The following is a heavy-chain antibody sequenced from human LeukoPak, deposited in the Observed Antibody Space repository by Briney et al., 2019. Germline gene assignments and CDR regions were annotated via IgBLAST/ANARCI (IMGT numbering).Heavy chain of an antibody. Sequence: GESLKISCKGSGYSFTSYWIGWVRQMPGKGLEWMGIIYPGDSDTRYSPSFQGQVTISADKSISTAYLQWSSLKASGTAMYYCARFSAREDSSGYYYYFDYWGQGTLVTVSS. V-gene: IGHV5-51*01. CDR3: ARFSAREDSSGYYYYFDY. D-gene: IGHD3-22*01. J-gene: IGHJ4*02. CDR1: GYSFTSYW. CDR2: IYPGDSDT.